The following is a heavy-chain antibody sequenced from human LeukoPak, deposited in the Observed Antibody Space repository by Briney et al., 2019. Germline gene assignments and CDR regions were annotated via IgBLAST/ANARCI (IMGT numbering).Heavy chain of an antibody. V-gene: IGHV3-30*04. J-gene: IGHJ4*02. D-gene: IGHD6-19*01. CDR3: AKGRGSGWYVSEK. CDR2: ISYDGSNK. Sequence: GGSLRLSCAASGFTFSSYAMHWVRQAPGKGLEWVAVISYDGSNKYYADSVKGRFTVSRDNSKNTLYLQINSLRAEDTAIYYCAKGRGSGWYVSEKWGQGTLVTVSS. CDR1: GFTFSSYA.